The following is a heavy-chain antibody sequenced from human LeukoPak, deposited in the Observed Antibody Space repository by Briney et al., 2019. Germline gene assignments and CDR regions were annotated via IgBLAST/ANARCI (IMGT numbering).Heavy chain of an antibody. J-gene: IGHJ4*02. CDR3: TTALSQYSSGWYGNYFDY. CDR2: LKSKTDGGTT. D-gene: IGHD6-19*01. Sequence: GGSLRLSCAASGFIFSNAWMTWVRQAPGKGLEWVGRLKSKTDGGTTDYAAPVKGRFTISRDDSKNTLYLQMNSLKTEDTAVYYCTTALSQYSSGWYGNYFDYWGQGTLVTVSS. CDR1: GFIFSNAW. V-gene: IGHV3-15*01.